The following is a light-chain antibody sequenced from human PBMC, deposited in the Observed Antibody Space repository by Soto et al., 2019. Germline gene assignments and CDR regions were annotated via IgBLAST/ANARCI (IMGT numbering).Light chain of an antibody. CDR1: QSVSSSF. J-gene: IGKJ1*01. Sequence: EIVLTQSPGTLSLSPGERATLSCRASQSVSSSFLAWYQQKPGQAPRLLIYGASSGATGIPDRFSGSGSGTDFTLTISRLEPEDFAVYYCQQYGTLPWTFGHGTKVDIK. CDR2: GAS. V-gene: IGKV3-20*01. CDR3: QQYGTLPWT.